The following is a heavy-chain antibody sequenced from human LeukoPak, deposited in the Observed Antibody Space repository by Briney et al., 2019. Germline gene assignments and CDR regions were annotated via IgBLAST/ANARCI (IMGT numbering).Heavy chain of an antibody. CDR2: INEDGSVK. J-gene: IGHJ5*02. CDR3: ARDLGDSQHLSWFGP. CDR1: GLAFSNYC. Sequence: GGPLTLSCAASGLAFSNYCMSWVRQAPGKGLEWVGNINEDGSVKYYVDSVKGRFTISRDNAKNSLYLQMNSLRAEDTAVYFCARDLGDSQHLSWFGPWGQGTLVTVSS. V-gene: IGHV3-7*05. D-gene: IGHD5-18*01.